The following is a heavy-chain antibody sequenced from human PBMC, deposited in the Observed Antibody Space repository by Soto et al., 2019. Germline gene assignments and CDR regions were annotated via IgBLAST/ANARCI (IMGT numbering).Heavy chain of an antibody. J-gene: IGHJ3*02. CDR1: GGTFSSYA. CDR3: ARDVPSGIAARLHAFDI. Sequence: SVKVSCKASGGTFSSYAISWVRQAPGQGLEWMGGIIPIFGTANYAQKFQGRVTVTADESTSTAYMELSSLRSEDTAVYYCARDVPSGIAARLHAFDIWGQGTMVTVSS. CDR2: IIPIFGTA. V-gene: IGHV1-69*13. D-gene: IGHD6-6*01.